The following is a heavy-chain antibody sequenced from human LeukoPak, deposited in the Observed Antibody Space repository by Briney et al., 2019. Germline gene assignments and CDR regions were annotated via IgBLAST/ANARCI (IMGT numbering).Heavy chain of an antibody. Sequence: GGSLRLSCAASGFTFSSYWMSWVRQAPGKGLEWVANIKQDGSEKYYVDSVKGRFTISRDNAKNSLYLQMNSLRAKDTAVYYCARGLQWLVSDAFDIWGQGTMVTVSS. D-gene: IGHD6-19*01. CDR2: IKQDGSEK. CDR3: ARGLQWLVSDAFDI. CDR1: GFTFSSYW. V-gene: IGHV3-7*01. J-gene: IGHJ3*02.